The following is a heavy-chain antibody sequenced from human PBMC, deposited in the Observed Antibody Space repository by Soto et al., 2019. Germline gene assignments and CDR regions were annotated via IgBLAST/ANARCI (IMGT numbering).Heavy chain of an antibody. Sequence: SETLSLTCSVSGDSISNLDYFWAWIRQPPGQALEYIGYIYKSATTYYNPPFESRVAISVDTSKSQFSLNVTSVTAADAAVYFCARGRYCLTGRCFPNWFDSWGQGALVTVSS. CDR1: GDSISNLDYF. D-gene: IGHD7-27*01. CDR3: ARGRYCLTGRCFPNWFDS. V-gene: IGHV4-30-4*01. CDR2: IYKSATT. J-gene: IGHJ5*01.